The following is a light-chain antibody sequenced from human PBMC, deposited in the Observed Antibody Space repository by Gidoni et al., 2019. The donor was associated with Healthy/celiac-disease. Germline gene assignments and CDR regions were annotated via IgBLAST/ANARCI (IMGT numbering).Light chain of an antibody. CDR3: QQYYSTPYT. CDR1: QSVLYSSNHKNY. Sequence: DIVMTQSPDSLAVSLGERATINCKSSQSVLYSSNHKNYLAWYQQKPGQPPKLLIYWASTRESGVPDRFSGSGSGTDFTLTISSLQAEDVAVYYCQQYYSTPYTFXXXTKLEIK. V-gene: IGKV4-1*01. J-gene: IGKJ2*01. CDR2: WAS.